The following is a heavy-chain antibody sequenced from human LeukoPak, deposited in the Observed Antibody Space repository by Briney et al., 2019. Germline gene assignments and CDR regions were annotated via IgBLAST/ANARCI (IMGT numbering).Heavy chain of an antibody. J-gene: IGHJ6*04. CDR1: GFTFSSYE. CDR3: ARVGYTHGMDV. V-gene: IGHV3-48*03. D-gene: IGHD6-13*01. CDR2: ISSSGSTI. Sequence: GGSLRLSCAASGFTFSSYEMNWVRQAPGKGLEWVSYISSSGSTIYYADSVKGRFTISRDNAKNSLYLQMNSLRAEGTAVYYCARVGYTHGMDVWGKGTTVTVSS.